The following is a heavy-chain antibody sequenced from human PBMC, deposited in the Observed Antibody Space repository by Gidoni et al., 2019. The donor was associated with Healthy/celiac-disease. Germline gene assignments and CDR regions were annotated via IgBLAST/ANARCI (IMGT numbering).Heavy chain of an antibody. CDR2: ISSSSSYI. Sequence: EVQLVESGGGLVKPGGYLRPSCHASGFTFSSYSMTWVRQAPGKWLEWVSSISSSSSYIYYADSVKGRFTISRDNAKNSLYLQMNSLRAESTAVYYCARDRPFDYWGQGTLVTVSS. CDR1: GFTFSSYS. CDR3: ARDRPFDY. J-gene: IGHJ4*02. V-gene: IGHV3-21*01.